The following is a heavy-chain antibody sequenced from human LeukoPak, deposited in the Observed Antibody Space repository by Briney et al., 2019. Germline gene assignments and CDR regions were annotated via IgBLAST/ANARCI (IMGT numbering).Heavy chain of an antibody. CDR2: INSDGSST. J-gene: IGHJ6*03. CDR3: AREQGTGRWNYCYYYMDV. D-gene: IGHD2-8*02. Sequence: HPGGSLRLSCAASGFTFSSYWMHWVRQAPGKGLVWVSRINSDGSSTSYADSVKGRFTISRDNAKNTLYLQMNSLRAEDTAVYYCAREQGTGRWNYCYYYMDVWGKGTTVTVSS. CDR1: GFTFSSYW. V-gene: IGHV3-74*01.